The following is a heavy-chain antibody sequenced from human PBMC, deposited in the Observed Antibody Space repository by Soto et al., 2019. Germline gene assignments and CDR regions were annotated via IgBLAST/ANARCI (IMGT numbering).Heavy chain of an antibody. Sequence: PGGSLRLSCSASGFIFSNFWMSWVRQAPGKGLEWVANIKQDGNENYFVESVKGRFTISRDNAKNSLYLQMDSLRAADTAVYYCALTEVSGTNYPTTFDYWGQGTLVTVSS. CDR2: IKQDGNEN. J-gene: IGHJ4*02. CDR3: ALTEVSGTNYPTTFDY. V-gene: IGHV3-7*01. CDR1: GFIFSNFW. D-gene: IGHD3-10*01.